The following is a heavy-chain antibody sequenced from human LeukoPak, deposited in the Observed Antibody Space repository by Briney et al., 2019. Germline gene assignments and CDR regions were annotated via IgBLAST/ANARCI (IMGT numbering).Heavy chain of an antibody. CDR1: GFTFSSYA. D-gene: IGHD5-18*01. J-gene: IGHJ4*02. CDR3: ARDGYGLDTAMVSTIFDY. Sequence: PGGSLRLSCAASGFTFSSYAMHWARQAPGKGLEWVAVLSHDENYKHFADAVKGRFTVSRDNSKNTLYLQMNSLRAEDTAVYYCARDGYGLDTAMVSTIFDYWGQGTLVTVSS. V-gene: IGHV3-30*03. CDR2: LSHDENYK.